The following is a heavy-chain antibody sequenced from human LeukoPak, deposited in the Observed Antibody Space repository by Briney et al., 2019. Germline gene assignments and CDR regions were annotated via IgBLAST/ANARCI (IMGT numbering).Heavy chain of an antibody. V-gene: IGHV3-9*01. CDR2: ISWNSGSI. J-gene: IGHJ4*02. D-gene: IGHD3-16*01. CDR1: GFTFDDYA. CDR3: VKGTQMIRPVTYFDY. Sequence: GGSLRLSCVASGFTFDDYAMYWVRQAPGKGLEWVSGISWNSGSIVYADSVKGRFTISRDNAKNSLYLQMNSLGPEDTALYYCVKGTQMIRPVTYFDYWGQGTLVTVSS.